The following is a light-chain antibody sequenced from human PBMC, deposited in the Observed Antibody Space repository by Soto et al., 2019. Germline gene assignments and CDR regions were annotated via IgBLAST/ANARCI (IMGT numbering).Light chain of an antibody. J-gene: IGLJ3*02. V-gene: IGLV2-11*01. CDR3: CSYAGSYVWV. Sequence: QSALTQPRSVSGSPGQSVSISCTGTTSDVGSYNYVSWYQQHPGKAPRLMIYDVRKRPSGVPHRFSGSKSGNTASLPISGLRAEDEADYYCCSYAGSYVWVFGGGTKLTVL. CDR2: DVR. CDR1: TSDVGSYNY.